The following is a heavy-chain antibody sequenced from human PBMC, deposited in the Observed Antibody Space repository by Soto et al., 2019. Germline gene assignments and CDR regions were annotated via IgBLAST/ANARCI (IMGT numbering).Heavy chain of an antibody. CDR1: GGSISSSYW. J-gene: IGHJ4*02. D-gene: IGHD6-19*01. V-gene: IGHV4-4*02. Sequence: QVQLQESGPGLVKPSGTLSLTCAVSGGSISSSYWWSWVRQPPGKGLEWIGDINYSGSINYNPSLKSRVTISVDKSKNQFSLNLRSVTAADTAVYYCARDDSSGWYFDYWGQGTLVSVSS. CDR2: INYSGSI. CDR3: ARDDSSGWYFDY.